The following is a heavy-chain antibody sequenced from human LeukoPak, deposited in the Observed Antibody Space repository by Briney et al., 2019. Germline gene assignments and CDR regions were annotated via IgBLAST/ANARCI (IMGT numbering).Heavy chain of an antibody. D-gene: IGHD6-19*01. CDR3: ARHRVAVAGSPFDY. J-gene: IGHJ4*02. CDR2: IYYSGST. CDR1: GGSISSYY. Sequence: PSETLSLTCTVSGGSISSYYWSWIRQPPGKGLEWIGYIYYSGSTNYNPSLKSRVTISVDTSKNQFSLKLSSVTAADTAVYYCARHRVAVAGSPFDYWGQGTLVTVSS. V-gene: IGHV4-59*08.